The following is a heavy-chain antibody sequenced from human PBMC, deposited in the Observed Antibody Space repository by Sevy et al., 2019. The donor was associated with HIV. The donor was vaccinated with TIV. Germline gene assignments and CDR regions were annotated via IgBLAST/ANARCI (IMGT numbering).Heavy chain of an antibody. CDR1: GFTFSSYW. Sequence: GGSLRLSCAASGFTFSSYWMSWVRQAPGKGLEWVATINQDGSGTFYVDSVKGRFTISRHNPMKSLYLQMNSLSAEDTAVYYCARLFYGSADYWGQGTLVTVSS. CDR3: ARLFYGSADY. CDR2: INQDGSGT. J-gene: IGHJ4*02. V-gene: IGHV3-7*01. D-gene: IGHD3-10*01.